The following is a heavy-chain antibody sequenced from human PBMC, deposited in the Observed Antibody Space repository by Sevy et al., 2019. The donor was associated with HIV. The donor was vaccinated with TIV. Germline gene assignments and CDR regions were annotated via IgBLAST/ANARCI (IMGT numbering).Heavy chain of an antibody. J-gene: IGHJ4*02. V-gene: IGHV1-24*01. CDR3: ATTKDYYDSSGSPFDY. CDR2: FDPEDGET. D-gene: IGHD3-22*01. CDR1: GYTLTQLS. Sequence: ASVKVSCKVSGYTLTQLSMHWVRQAPGKGLEWMGSFDPEDGETLYAQNFQGRVTMTEDTSTDTAYLALSSLRSEDTAIYYCATTKDYYDSSGSPFDYWGQGTLVTVSS.